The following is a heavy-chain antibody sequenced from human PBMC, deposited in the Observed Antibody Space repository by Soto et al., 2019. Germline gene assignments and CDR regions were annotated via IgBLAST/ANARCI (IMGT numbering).Heavy chain of an antibody. V-gene: IGHV4-31*03. CDR2: IYFSGST. J-gene: IGHJ6*02. Sequence: QVQLQESGPGLVKPSETLSLTCTVSGASINSGGYYWSWIRQLPGKGLEWIGYIYFSGSTYYNPSLESRVTISLDTSQNQFSLKLSSVTAADTAMYFCAKGTGSGIFQYNGMDVWGQGTTVTVSS. CDR1: GASINSGGYY. CDR3: AKGTGSGIFQYNGMDV. D-gene: IGHD3-10*01.